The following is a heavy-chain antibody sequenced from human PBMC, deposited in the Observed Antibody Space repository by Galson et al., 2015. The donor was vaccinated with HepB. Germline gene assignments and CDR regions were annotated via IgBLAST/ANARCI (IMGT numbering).Heavy chain of an antibody. V-gene: IGHV3-23*01. J-gene: IGHJ5*02. CDR1: GFTFSSYA. Sequence: SLRLSCAASGFTFSSYAMSWVRQAPGKGLEWVSAISGSGGSTYYADSVKGRFTISRDNSKNTLYLQMNSLRAEDTAVYYCAKGCSGGSCPNWFDPWGQGTLVTVSS. D-gene: IGHD2-15*01. CDR3: AKGCSGGSCPNWFDP. CDR2: ISGSGGST.